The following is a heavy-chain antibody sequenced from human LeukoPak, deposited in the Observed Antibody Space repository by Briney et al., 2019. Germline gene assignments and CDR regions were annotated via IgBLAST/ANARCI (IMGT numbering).Heavy chain of an antibody. J-gene: IGHJ4*02. CDR2: ISWNGYST. D-gene: IGHD1-26*01. V-gene: IGHV3-43*01. CDR1: GFTFDDYT. Sequence: PGGSLRLSCAASGFTFDDYTMHWVRQAPGKGLEWVSLISWNGYSTSYGDSVKGRFTISRDNNKDSLYLQMNSLRTEDTALYYCARDSSGSLDYWGQGTLVTVSS. CDR3: ARDSSGSLDY.